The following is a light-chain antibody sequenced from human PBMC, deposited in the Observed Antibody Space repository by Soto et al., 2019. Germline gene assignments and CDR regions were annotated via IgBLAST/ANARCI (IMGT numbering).Light chain of an antibody. Sequence: QSVLTQPPSASGSPGQSVALSCTGTSSDVGGYNYVSWYQHHPGKAPKLMIYEVNKRPSGVPDRFSGSKSGNTASLTVSGLQAEDEGDYFCSSYAGSNKVFGGGTQLTVL. CDR2: EVN. CDR3: SSYAGSNKV. CDR1: SSDVGGYNY. V-gene: IGLV2-8*01. J-gene: IGLJ3*02.